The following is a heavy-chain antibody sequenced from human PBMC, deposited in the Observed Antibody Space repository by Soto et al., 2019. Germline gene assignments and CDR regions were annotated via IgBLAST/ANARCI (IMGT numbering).Heavy chain of an antibody. J-gene: IGHJ4*02. Sequence: QVQLQESGPGLVKPSQTLSLTCTVSGGSISSGGYYWSWIRQHPGKGMECIGYIYYSGRTYYNPTLKSRGTISVDTSKNQFSMKLSSVTAADTAVYYCARLERNYYGSGSYDYWGQGTLVTVSS. CDR1: GGSISSGGYY. D-gene: IGHD3-10*01. CDR3: ARLERNYYGSGSYDY. CDR2: IYYSGRT. V-gene: IGHV4-31*03.